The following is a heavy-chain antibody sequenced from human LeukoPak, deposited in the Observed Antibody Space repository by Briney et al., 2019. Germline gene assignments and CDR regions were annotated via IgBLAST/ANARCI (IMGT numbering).Heavy chain of an antibody. V-gene: IGHV4-59*01. CDR3: ARDRGYSYGWGSAFDI. J-gene: IGHJ3*02. D-gene: IGHD5-18*01. CDR1: GGSISSYY. CDR2: IYYSGST. Sequence: SETLSLTCTVSGGSISSYYWSWIRQPPGKGLEWIGYIYYSGSTNYYPSLKSRVTISVDTSKNQFSLKLSSVTAADTAVYYCARDRGYSYGWGSAFDIWGQGTMVTVSS.